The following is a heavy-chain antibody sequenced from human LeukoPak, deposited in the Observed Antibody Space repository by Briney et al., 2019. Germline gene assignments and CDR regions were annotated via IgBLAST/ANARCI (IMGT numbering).Heavy chain of an antibody. CDR2: IYYSGST. CDR1: GGSISSYY. CDR3: ARHYTPYSGGWFFDY. Sequence: SETLSLTCTVSGGSISSYYWSWIRQPPGKGLEWIGYIYYSGSTNYNPSLKSRVTISVDTSKNQFSLKLSSVTAADTAVYYCARHYTPYSGGWFFDYWGQGTLVTVSS. J-gene: IGHJ4*02. D-gene: IGHD6-19*01. V-gene: IGHV4-59*08.